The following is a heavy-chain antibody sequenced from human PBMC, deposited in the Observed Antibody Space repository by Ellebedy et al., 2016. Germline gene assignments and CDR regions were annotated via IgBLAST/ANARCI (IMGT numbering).Heavy chain of an antibody. J-gene: IGHJ4*02. CDR1: GFTFSSYA. D-gene: IGHD6-6*01. V-gene: IGHV3-23*01. CDR2: ISGSGGST. Sequence: GGSLRLSXAASGFTFSSYAMSWVRQAPGKGLEWVSAISGSGGSTYYADSVKGRFTISRDNSKNTLYLQMNSLRAEDTAVYYCARSIAARPGRDEDYWGQGTLVTVSS. CDR3: ARSIAARPGRDEDY.